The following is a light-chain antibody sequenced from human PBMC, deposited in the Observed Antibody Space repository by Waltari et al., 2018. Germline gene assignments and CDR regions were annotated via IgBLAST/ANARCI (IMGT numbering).Light chain of an antibody. CDR3: QSFDNMLSGGVV. V-gene: IGLV1-40*01. Sequence: QSVLTQPPSVSGTPGQRVTISCSGSTANIGAGHDLHWYQHLPGTAPKPRIYGNTNRPSGVPDRFSGSKSGTSASLAITGLQADDEADYFCQSFDNMLSGGVVFGGGTKLAVL. J-gene: IGLJ2*01. CDR2: GNT. CDR1: TANIGAGHD.